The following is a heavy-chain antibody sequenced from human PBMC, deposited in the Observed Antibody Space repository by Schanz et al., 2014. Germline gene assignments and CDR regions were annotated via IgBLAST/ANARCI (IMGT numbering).Heavy chain of an antibody. CDR1: GFTFSAYA. D-gene: IGHD3-22*01. CDR3: AKDAAYYESVIFPDH. J-gene: IGHJ4*02. V-gene: IGHV3-23*04. Sequence: EVQLVESGGGLVKPGESLRLSCAASGFTFSAYAMTWVRQAPGKGLEWVSNISPTGSSTYYADSVKGRFTISRDNSKNTLYLQMNSRRAEDTAIYFCAKDAAYYESVIFPDHWGQGTLVTVSS. CDR2: ISPTGSST.